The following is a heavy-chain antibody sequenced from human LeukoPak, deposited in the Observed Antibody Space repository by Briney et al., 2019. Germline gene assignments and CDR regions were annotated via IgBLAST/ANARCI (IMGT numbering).Heavy chain of an antibody. CDR3: ARRPRYGVNASAFDS. CDR1: GGSIIDYY. CDR2: IYFTGTT. V-gene: IGHV4-59*08. D-gene: IGHD4-23*01. Sequence: SETLSLTCTVSGGSIIDYYLNWIRQPPGKRLERMGYIYFTGTTHYNPSVESRVTMSVDTSKNQFSLSLRTVTAADAAIYYCARRPRYGVNASAFDSWGQGTLVTVSS. J-gene: IGHJ4*02.